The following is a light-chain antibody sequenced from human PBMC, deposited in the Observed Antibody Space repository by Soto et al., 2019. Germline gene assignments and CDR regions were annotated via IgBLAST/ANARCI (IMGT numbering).Light chain of an antibody. Sequence: IQLTQSPSSLSASVGDRVTISCRASQDIGSYLVWYQQKPGQAPKLLIYGASTLHSGVPSRFSGSGSGTDFSPTVSSLQPEDFATYYCHQFKSYPFTFGPGTKVDIK. CDR1: QDIGSY. CDR2: GAS. CDR3: HQFKSYPFT. V-gene: IGKV1-9*01. J-gene: IGKJ3*01.